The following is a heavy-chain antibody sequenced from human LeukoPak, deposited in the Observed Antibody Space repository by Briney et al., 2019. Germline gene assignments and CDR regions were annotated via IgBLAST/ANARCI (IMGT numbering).Heavy chain of an antibody. V-gene: IGHV3-53*01. CDR1: GFTVNNNY. J-gene: IGHJ4*02. CDR3: ARELGD. Sequence: PGGSLRLSCATSGFTVNNNYMSWVRQAPGKELEWVSVIYGAGAGITYYIDSVKGRFTISRDNSRNTVYLQMNSLRAEDTAVYYCARELGDWGQGTLVTVSS. CDR2: IYGAGAGIT.